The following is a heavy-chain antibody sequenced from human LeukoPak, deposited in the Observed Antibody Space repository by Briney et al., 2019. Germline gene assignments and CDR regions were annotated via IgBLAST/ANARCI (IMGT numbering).Heavy chain of an antibody. CDR1: GFTFSSYG. J-gene: IGHJ4*02. D-gene: IGHD1-26*01. V-gene: IGHV3-30*18. CDR3: AKDRGWELLMGYFDY. Sequence: GRSLRLSCAASGFTFSSYGMHWVRQAPGKGLEWVAVISYDGNNEYYADSVKGRFTISRDNSKNTLYLQMNSLRAEDTAVYYCAKDRGWELLMGYFDYWGQGTLVTVSS. CDR2: ISYDGNNE.